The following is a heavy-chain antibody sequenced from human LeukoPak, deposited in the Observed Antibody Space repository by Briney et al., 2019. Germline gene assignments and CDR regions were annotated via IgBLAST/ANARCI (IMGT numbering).Heavy chain of an antibody. D-gene: IGHD1-26*01. CDR1: GYTFTSYD. Sequence: ASVKVSCKASGYTFTSYDINWVRQATGQGLEWMGWMNPNSANAGYAQKFQGRVTMTRDTSMTTAYMELSSLRSEDTAVYYCARGHSGSYYVSYWGQGTLVTVSS. CDR3: ARGHSGSYYVSY. J-gene: IGHJ4*02. CDR2: MNPNSANA. V-gene: IGHV1-8*01.